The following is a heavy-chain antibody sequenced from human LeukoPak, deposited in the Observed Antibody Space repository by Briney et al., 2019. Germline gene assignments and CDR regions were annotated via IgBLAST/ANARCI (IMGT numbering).Heavy chain of an antibody. CDR2: INPSDGST. Sequence: ASVKVSCKTSGYTFTNYYIHCVRQAPGQGLEWMGIINPSDGSTSYAQKFQGRVTMTRDTSTSTVYMELSSLRSEDTAVYYCARVMGESRAYTESSFDYWGQGTLVTVSS. V-gene: IGHV1-46*01. D-gene: IGHD3-16*01. CDR3: ARVMGESRAYTESSFDY. J-gene: IGHJ4*02. CDR1: GYTFTNYY.